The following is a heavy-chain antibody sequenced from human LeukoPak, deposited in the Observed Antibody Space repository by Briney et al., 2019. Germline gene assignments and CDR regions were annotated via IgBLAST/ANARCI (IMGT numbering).Heavy chain of an antibody. CDR1: GFTFSSYG. CDR2: IWYDGSNK. CDR3: ARDGGSITIFGVATGGYFDY. Sequence: GGSLRLSCAASGFTFSSYGMHWVRQAPGKGLEWVAVIWYDGSNKYYADSVKGRFTISRDNSKNTLYLQMNSLRAEDTAVYYCARDGGSITIFGVATGGYFDYWGQGTLVTVSS. V-gene: IGHV3-33*01. D-gene: IGHD3-3*01. J-gene: IGHJ4*02.